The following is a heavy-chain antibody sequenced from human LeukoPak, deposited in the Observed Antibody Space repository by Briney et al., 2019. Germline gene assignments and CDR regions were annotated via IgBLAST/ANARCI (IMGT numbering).Heavy chain of an antibody. CDR1: GGSISSSSYY. CDR3: ARSLNYYDSSGYLDY. Sequence: SETLSLTCTVSGGSISSSSYYWGWIRQPPGKGLEWIGSIYYSGSTYYNPSLKSRVTISVDTSKNQFSLKLSSVTAADTAVYYCARSLNYYDSSGYLDYWGQGTLVTVSS. J-gene: IGHJ4*02. CDR2: IYYSGST. V-gene: IGHV4-39*07. D-gene: IGHD3-22*01.